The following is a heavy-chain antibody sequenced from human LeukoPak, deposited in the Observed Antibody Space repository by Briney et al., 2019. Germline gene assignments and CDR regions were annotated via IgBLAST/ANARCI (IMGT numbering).Heavy chain of an antibody. CDR3: ARFLDLYSSSWYVSRRRGLNNWFDP. CDR1: GGSFSGYY. D-gene: IGHD6-13*01. V-gene: IGHV4-34*01. J-gene: IGHJ5*02. Sequence: TSETLSLTCAVYGGSFSGYYWSWIRQPPGKGLEWIGEINHSGSTNYNPSLKSRVTISVDTSKNQLSLKLSSVTAADTAVYYCARFLDLYSSSWYVSRRRGLNNWFDPWGQGTLVTVSS. CDR2: INHSGST.